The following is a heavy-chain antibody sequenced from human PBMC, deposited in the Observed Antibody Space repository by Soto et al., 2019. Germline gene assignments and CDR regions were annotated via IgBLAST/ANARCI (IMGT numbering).Heavy chain of an antibody. CDR3: ARSTSGPPPDAFDI. J-gene: IGHJ3*02. CDR1: GYTFTSYG. CDR2: ISAYNGNT. D-gene: IGHD2-15*01. Sequence: QAQLVQSGAEVKKPGASVKVSCKASGYTFTSYGISWVRQAPGQGLEWMGWISAYNGNTNYAQKLQCRVTMTTDTSTSTAYMELRSVRSDDTAVYYCARSTSGPPPDAFDIWRQGIMVTVSS. V-gene: IGHV1-18*01.